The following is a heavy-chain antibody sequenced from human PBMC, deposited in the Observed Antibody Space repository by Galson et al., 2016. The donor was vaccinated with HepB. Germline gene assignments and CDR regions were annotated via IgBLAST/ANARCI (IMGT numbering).Heavy chain of an antibody. Sequence: SVKVSCKASGDTFTGYYIHWVRQAPGQGLEWMAWLSANSGATNYAQKFQGWVTMTRDTSISTAYMELTSLTSDATAIYYCATSTGYRSGWGAFDIWGQGTMVTISS. D-gene: IGHD6-25*01. J-gene: IGHJ3*02. CDR3: ATSTGYRSGWGAFDI. CDR2: LSANSGAT. CDR1: GDTFTGYY. V-gene: IGHV1-2*04.